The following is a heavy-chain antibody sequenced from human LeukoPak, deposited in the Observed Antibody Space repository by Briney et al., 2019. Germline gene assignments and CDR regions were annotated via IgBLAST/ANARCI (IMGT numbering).Heavy chain of an antibody. CDR1: GYNFASFD. CDR3: AISYNYPTSVYAGNDAFDI. CDR2: ISTYNGNT. J-gene: IGHJ3*02. D-gene: IGHD3-22*01. V-gene: IGHV1-18*01. Sequence: ASVKLSCKASGYNFASFDINWVRQAPGQGLEWMGWISTYNGNTNYAQKVQGRVTMTTDTSTSTAYMELRSLRSDDTAIYFCAISYNYPTSVYAGNDAFDIWGQGTLVTVS.